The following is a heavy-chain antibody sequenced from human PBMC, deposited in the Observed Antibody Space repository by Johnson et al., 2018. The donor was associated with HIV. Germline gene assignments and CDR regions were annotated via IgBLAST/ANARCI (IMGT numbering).Heavy chain of an antibody. V-gene: IGHV3-7*05. CDR1: GFTFSRYW. D-gene: IGHD2-15*01. CDR2: IKQDGSEK. CDR3: ATFGGGSFHAFDI. Sequence: MLLVESGGGLVQPGGSLRLSCAASGFTFSRYWMSWVRQAPGKGLEWVANIKQDGSEKYYVDSMKGRFTISRDNAKNSLYLQMNSLRAEDTAVYYCATFGGGSFHAFDIWGQGTMVTVSS. J-gene: IGHJ3*02.